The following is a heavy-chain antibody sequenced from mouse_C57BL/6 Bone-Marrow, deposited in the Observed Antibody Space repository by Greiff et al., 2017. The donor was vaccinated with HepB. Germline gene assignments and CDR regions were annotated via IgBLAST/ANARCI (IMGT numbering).Heavy chain of an antibody. CDR2: IDPENGDT. V-gene: IGHV14-4*01. J-gene: IGHJ2*01. CDR3: TTEAGSSYENFDY. D-gene: IGHD1-1*01. Sequence: VQLQQSGAELVRPGASVKLSCTASGFNIKDDYMHWVKQRPEQGLEWIGGIDPENGDTEYASKFQGKATITADTSSNTAYLQLSSLTSEDTAVYYCTTEAGSSYENFDYWGQGTTLTVSS. CDR1: GFNIKDDY.